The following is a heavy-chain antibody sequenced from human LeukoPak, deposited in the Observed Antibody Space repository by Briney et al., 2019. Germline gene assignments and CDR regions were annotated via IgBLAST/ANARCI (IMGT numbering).Heavy chain of an antibody. V-gene: IGHV4-59*01. D-gene: IGHD3-16*01. CDR2: IYYSGST. CDR1: GGSISSYY. J-gene: IGHJ5*02. Sequence: PSETLSLTCTVSGGSISSYYWSWIRQSPGKGLEWIGYIYYSGSTNYNPSLKSRVTISVDTSKNQFSLKLSSVTAADTAVYYCARVYYERDWFDPWGQGTLVTVSS. CDR3: ARVYYERDWFDP.